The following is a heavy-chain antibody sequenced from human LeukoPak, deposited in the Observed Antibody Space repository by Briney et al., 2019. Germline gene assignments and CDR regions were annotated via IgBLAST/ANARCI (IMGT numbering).Heavy chain of an antibody. CDR3: ARVYDCSSTSCYPNTYCYYGMDV. Sequence: ASVKVSCKASGYTFTSYGISWVRQAPGQGLEWMGWISAYNGNTNYAQKLQGRVTMTTDTSTSTAYMELRGLRSDDTAVYYCARVYDCSSTSCYPNTYCYYGMDVWGQGTTVTVSS. D-gene: IGHD2-2*01. V-gene: IGHV1-18*01. J-gene: IGHJ6*02. CDR1: GYTFTSYG. CDR2: ISAYNGNT.